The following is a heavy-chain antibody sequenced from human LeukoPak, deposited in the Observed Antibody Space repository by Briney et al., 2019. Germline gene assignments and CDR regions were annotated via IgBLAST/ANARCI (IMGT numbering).Heavy chain of an antibody. CDR1: GGSISSSRYY. D-gene: IGHD1-26*01. CDR3: ARLGIVGATHYYYSGMDV. J-gene: IGHJ6*02. CDR2: NWYTGST. Sequence: SEPLSLTCTVSGGSISSSRYYWGWVPQPPGKGLEGIVNNWYTGSTYYNPSLESRVTISVDTSKNQFSLKLSSVTAADTAVYYCARLGIVGATHYYYSGMDVWGQGTTVTVSS. V-gene: IGHV4-39*01.